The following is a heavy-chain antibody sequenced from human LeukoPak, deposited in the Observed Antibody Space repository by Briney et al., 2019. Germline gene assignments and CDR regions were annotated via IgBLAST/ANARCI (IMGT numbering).Heavy chain of an antibody. D-gene: IGHD7-27*01. CDR1: GFTFSNAW. V-gene: IGHV3-15*01. CDR3: TPHGPTGEHYFAY. J-gene: IGHJ4*02. CDR2: IKRKTDVGTT. Sequence: KTGGSLRLSCAASGFTFSNAWMSWVRQAPGKGLEWVGRIKRKTDVGTTDYSAPVKGRFTISRDDSENTMYLQMNSLKTEDTAVYYCTPHGPTGEHYFAYWGQGTLVTVSS.